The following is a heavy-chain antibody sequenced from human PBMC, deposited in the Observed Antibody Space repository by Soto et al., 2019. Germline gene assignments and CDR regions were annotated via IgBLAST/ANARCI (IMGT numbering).Heavy chain of an antibody. Sequence: EVQLVESEGGLVQPGGSLRLSCAASGFTFSYYWMHWVRQAPGQGLVWVSRIHSDGSSTTYADSVKGRFTISRDNAKNTLSLQMNSRRAEDTAVYYCARGDKGAFDLWGQGTMVTVSS. CDR2: IHSDGSST. D-gene: IGHD2-21*02. J-gene: IGHJ3*01. V-gene: IGHV3-74*01. CDR3: ARGDKGAFDL. CDR1: GFTFSYYW.